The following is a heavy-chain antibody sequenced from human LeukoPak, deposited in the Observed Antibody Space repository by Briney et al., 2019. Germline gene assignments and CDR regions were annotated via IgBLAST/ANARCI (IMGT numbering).Heavy chain of an antibody. J-gene: IGHJ3*02. V-gene: IGHV4-4*09. D-gene: IGHD3-22*01. CDR3: ARLYCDSSGDI. Sequence: SETLSLTCTVSGGSISNYYWSWIRQPPGKGLEWIGYIYTSGSTNYNLSLKSRVTISVDTSKNQFSLKLSSVTAADTAVYYCARLYCDSSGDIWGQGTMVTVSS. CDR1: GGSISNYY. CDR2: IYTSGST.